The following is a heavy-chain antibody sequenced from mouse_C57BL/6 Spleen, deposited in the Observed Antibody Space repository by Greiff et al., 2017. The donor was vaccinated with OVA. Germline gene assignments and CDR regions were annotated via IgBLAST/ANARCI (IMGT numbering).Heavy chain of an antibody. D-gene: IGHD3-1*01. V-gene: IGHV1-61*01. CDR3: AISLSASGAY. CDR2: IYPSDSET. Sequence: VQLQQPGAELVRPGSSVKLSCKASGYTFTSYWMDWVKQRPGQGLEWIGNIYPSDSETHYNQKFKDKATLTVDKSSSTAYMQLSSLTSEDSAVYYCAISLSASGAYWGQGTLVTVSA. J-gene: IGHJ3*01. CDR1: GYTFTSYW.